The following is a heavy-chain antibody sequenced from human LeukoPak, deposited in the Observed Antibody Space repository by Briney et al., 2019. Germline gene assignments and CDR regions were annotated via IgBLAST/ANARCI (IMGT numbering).Heavy chain of an antibody. CDR3: AKYYDFWSGKYPKNGSDY. D-gene: IGHD3-3*01. V-gene: IGHV3-15*01. J-gene: IGHJ4*02. CDR1: GFTFSNAW. Sequence: KPGGSLRLSCAASGFTFSNAWMSWVRQAPGKGLEWVGRIKTKTDGGTRDYAAPVKGRFTISRDDSKNTLYLQMNSLKTEDTAVYYCAKYYDFWSGKYPKNGSDYWGQGTLVTVSS. CDR2: IKTKTDGGTR.